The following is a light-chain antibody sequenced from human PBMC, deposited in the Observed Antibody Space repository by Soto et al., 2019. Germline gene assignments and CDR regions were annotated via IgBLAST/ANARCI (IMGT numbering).Light chain of an antibody. CDR2: DVS. CDR1: ISDVGGYNY. CDR3: CSYAATYTLV. V-gene: IGLV2-11*01. J-gene: IGLJ1*01. Sequence: QSVLTQPRSVSGSPGQSVTISCTGTISDVGGYNYVSWYQQHPGKAPKVMIYDVSKRPSGVPDRFSGSKSGNTASLSISGLQAEDEADYYCCSYAATYTLVFGTGTKVTVL.